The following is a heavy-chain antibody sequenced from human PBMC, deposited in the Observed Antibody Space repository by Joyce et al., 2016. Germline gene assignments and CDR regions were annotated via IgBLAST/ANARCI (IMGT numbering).Heavy chain of an antibody. V-gene: IGHV3-74*03. CDR2: INRDGSST. CDR1: GFTFSSYW. D-gene: IGHD4-23*01. J-gene: IGHJ4*02. Sequence: EVQLVESGGGLVQPGGSLRLSCAASGFTFSSYWMYGVSKAPGKGLVWVSRINRDGSSTTYADSVKGRFTISRDNAKNTLYLQMNSLRAEDTAVYYCARLRRWSGPSDCWGQGTLVTVSS. CDR3: ARLRRWSGPSDC.